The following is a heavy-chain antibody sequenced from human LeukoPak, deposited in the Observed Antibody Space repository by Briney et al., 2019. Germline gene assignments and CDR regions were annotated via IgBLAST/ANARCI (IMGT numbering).Heavy chain of an antibody. Sequence: GEPLKISCNGSGYXFTTYWIGWVCQMPGKGLEWMGIIYPGDSDTRYSPSFEGQVTISADKSISTAYLQWSSLKASDTAMYYCARRAYSGYDLYYFDYWGQGTLVTVSS. CDR2: IYPGDSDT. V-gene: IGHV5-51*01. CDR3: ARRAYSGYDLYYFDY. CDR1: GYXFTTYW. J-gene: IGHJ4*02. D-gene: IGHD5-12*01.